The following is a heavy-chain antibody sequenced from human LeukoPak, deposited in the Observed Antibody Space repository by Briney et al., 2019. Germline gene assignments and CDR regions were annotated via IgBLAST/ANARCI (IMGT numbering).Heavy chain of an antibody. CDR2: INPNSGGT. J-gene: IGHJ4*02. D-gene: IGHD2-2*02. CDR3: ARELYPDS. CDR1: GYTFTGYY. V-gene: IGHV1-2*02. Sequence: ASVKVSCKASGYTFTGYYIHWVRQAPGQGLDWVGWINPNSGGTNFAQKFQGRVTMTRDTSISTAYMELSRLRSDDTAVYFCARELYPDSWGQGTLVTVSS.